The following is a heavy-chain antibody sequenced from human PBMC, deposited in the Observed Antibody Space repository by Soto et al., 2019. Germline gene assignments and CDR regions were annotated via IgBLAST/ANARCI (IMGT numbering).Heavy chain of an antibody. CDR1: GFTFSTFW. CDR3: ARDFEY. CDR2: INSDGSST. V-gene: IGHV3-74*01. Sequence: EVQLVESGGGLVQPGGSLRLSCEASGFTFSTFWMHWVRQAPGKGLVWVSRINSDGSSTNYAASVKGRVTISRDNAKNTLYLQLNSLRPEDTAVYYCARDFEYWGQGTLVTVSS. J-gene: IGHJ4*02.